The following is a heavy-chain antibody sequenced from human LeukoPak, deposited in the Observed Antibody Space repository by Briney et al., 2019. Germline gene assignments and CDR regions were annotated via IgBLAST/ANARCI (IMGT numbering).Heavy chain of an antibody. CDR2: ISSSSSYI. CDR1: GFTFSSYS. V-gene: IGHV3-21*01. CDR3: ASSKIGNWFDP. D-gene: IGHD2-21*01. J-gene: IGHJ5*02. Sequence: PGGSLRLSCAASGFTFSSYSMNWVRQAPGKGLEWVSSISSSSSYIYYADSVKGRFTISRDNAKNSLYLQMNSLRAEDTAVYYCASSKIGNWFDPWGQGTLVTVSS.